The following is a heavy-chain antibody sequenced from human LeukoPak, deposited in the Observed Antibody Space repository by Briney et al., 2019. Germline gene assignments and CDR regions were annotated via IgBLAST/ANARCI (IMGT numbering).Heavy chain of an antibody. CDR2: IKQDESEE. CDR1: GFTFSSYW. D-gene: IGHD3-10*01. V-gene: IGHV3-7*01. J-gene: IGHJ4*02. CDR3: ARRIVTYYYGSGLDY. Sequence: GGSLRLSCAASGFTFSSYWMSWVRQAPGKGLEWVANIKQDESEEYYVDSGKGRFTISRDNAKNSLYLQMNSLRAEDTAVYFCARRIVTYYYGSGLDYWGQGTLVTVSS.